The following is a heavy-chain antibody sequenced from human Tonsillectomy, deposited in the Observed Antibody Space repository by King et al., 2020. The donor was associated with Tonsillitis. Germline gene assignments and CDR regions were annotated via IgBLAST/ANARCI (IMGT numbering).Heavy chain of an antibody. CDR1: GGTFSNYA. J-gene: IGHJ4*02. Sequence: VQLVESGAEVKKPGSSVKVSCKASGGTFSNYAINWVRQAPGQGLEWMGGIIPIFGSTNYAQKFQDRVTLTADESTSTAYMELNSLRSEDTAVYYCARDPRHYYDSRGYFDYWGQGTLVTVSS. D-gene: IGHD3-22*01. CDR3: ARDPRHYYDSRGYFDY. V-gene: IGHV1-69*01. CDR2: IIPIFGST.